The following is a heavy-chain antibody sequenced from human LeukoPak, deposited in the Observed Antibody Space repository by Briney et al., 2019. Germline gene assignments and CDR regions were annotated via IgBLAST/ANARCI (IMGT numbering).Heavy chain of an antibody. CDR2: IYYSGIT. CDR3: ARASSSRVVGGLYYYYYMDV. V-gene: IGHV4-39*01. Sequence: SETLSLTCTVSGGSISSGSYYWGWIRQPPGKGLEWIGSIYYSGITYYNPSLKSRVTISVDTSKNQFSLKLSSVTAADTAVYYCARASSSRVVGGLYYYYYMDVWGKGTTVTVSS. CDR1: GGSISSGSYY. J-gene: IGHJ6*03. D-gene: IGHD6-13*01.